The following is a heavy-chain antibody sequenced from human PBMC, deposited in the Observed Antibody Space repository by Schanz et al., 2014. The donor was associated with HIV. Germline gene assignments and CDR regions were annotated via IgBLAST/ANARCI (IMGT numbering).Heavy chain of an antibody. J-gene: IGHJ4*02. V-gene: IGHV4-31*03. Sequence: QVQLQEWGAGPLKPSQTLSLTCTVAGGSISSGGHYWSWIRQHPAKGLEWIGYIYHSGSTYYNPSLKSRVTISVDTSKNQFSLKLSSVTAADTAVYYCARVPPSDSSGYYPFDYWGQGTLVTVSS. CDR3: ARVPPSDSSGYYPFDY. CDR2: IYHSGST. CDR1: GGSISSGGHY. D-gene: IGHD3-22*01.